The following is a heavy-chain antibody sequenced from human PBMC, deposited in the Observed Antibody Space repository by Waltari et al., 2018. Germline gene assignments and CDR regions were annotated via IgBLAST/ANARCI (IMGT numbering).Heavy chain of an antibody. CDR1: AFGVTANY. Sequence: EMQLVQSGGGLVQPGGSLRLSCKGLAFGVTANYLTWVRQAPGKGLGWVSVINPDGSTDYADSVKGRFSISRHQSENTVYLEMNSVRPEDTGVYFCARELGLFVDPWGQGSQVIVSS. CDR2: INPDGST. J-gene: IGHJ5*02. V-gene: IGHV3-53*04. CDR3: ARELGLFVDP. D-gene: IGHD3-16*01.